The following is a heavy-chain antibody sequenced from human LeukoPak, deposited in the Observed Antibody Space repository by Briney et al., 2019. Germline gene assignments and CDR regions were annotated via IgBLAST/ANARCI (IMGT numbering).Heavy chain of an antibody. D-gene: IGHD3-10*02. Sequence: PGGSLRLSCAASGFSFNNFAMSWVRQAPGKGLEWVSAISGSGGSTYYADSVKGRFTISRDNSKNTLYLQMNSLRAEDTAVYYCAELGITMIGGVWGKGTTVTISS. V-gene: IGHV3-23*01. J-gene: IGHJ6*04. CDR3: AELGITMIGGV. CDR2: ISGSGGST. CDR1: GFSFNNFA.